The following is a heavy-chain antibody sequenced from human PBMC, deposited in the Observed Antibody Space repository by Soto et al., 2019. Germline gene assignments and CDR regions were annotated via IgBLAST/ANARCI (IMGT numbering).Heavy chain of an antibody. CDR3: ARDGEGKPMED. V-gene: IGHV3-7*03. J-gene: IGHJ4*02. D-gene: IGHD2-8*01. Sequence: GSLRLSCAASGFTFSSYWMSWVRQAPGRGLEWMANIKYDGSEKYYVDSVKGRLTISRDNAKNSLYLQMNSLRAEDTAVYYCARDGEGKPMEDWGQGTLVTVSS. CDR2: IKYDGSEK. CDR1: GFTFSSYW.